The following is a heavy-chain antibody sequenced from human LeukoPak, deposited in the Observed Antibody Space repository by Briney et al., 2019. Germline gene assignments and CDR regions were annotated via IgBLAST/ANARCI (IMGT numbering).Heavy chain of an antibody. CDR3: ARSITGTGWKYYFDH. J-gene: IGHJ4*02. CDR1: GFTFEDYA. V-gene: IGHV3-49*04. Sequence: GGSLRLSCTTPGFTFEDYAMTWVRQAPGKGLEWVGFIRRKDFGRTTEYAASVKGRFTVSRDDSRGIAYLQMNSLKSEDTATYYCARSITGTGWKYYFDHWGQGTLITVSS. D-gene: IGHD1-14*01. CDR2: IRRKDFGRTT.